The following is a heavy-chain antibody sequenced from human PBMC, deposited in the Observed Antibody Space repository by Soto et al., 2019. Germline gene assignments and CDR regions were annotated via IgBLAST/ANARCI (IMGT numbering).Heavy chain of an antibody. CDR1: GYSFTSYW. D-gene: IGHD6-6*01. Sequence: GESLKISCKGSGYSFTSYWISWVRQMPGKGLEWMGRIDPSDSYTNYSPSFQGHVTISADKSISTAYLQWSSLKASDTAMYYCASNLYSSSAHYYYGMDVWGQGTTVTVSS. CDR2: IDPSDSYT. V-gene: IGHV5-10-1*01. CDR3: ASNLYSSSAHYYYGMDV. J-gene: IGHJ6*02.